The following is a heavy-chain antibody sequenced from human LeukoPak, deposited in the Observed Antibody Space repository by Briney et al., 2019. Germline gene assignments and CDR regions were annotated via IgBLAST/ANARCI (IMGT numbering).Heavy chain of an antibody. V-gene: IGHV1-8*02. D-gene: IGHD7-27*01. J-gene: IGHJ4*02. CDR1: GYTFTGYY. Sequence: ASVKVSCKASGYTFTGYYMHWVRQATGHGLEWMGWMNPNGGTVGYAQKFQGRVTMTRNASISAAYMELSSLTSEDAAVYYCTRGASDYWGENYFDYWGQGSLVTASS. CDR2: MNPNGGTV. CDR3: TRGASDYWGENYFDY.